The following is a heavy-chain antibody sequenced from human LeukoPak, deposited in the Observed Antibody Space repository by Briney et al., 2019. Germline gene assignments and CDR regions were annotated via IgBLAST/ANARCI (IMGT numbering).Heavy chain of an antibody. J-gene: IGHJ4*02. CDR1: GFTLSSHA. CDR2: FSESSGSA. V-gene: IGHV3-23*01. CDR3: ARDPSRSWWGYFDY. D-gene: IGHD6-13*01. Sequence: GGSLRLSCAASGFTLSSHAMSWVRQAPGKGLEWISTFSESSGSAHYADSVKGRFAISRDISKNTLYLQMNSLRAEDTAVYYCARDPSRSWWGYFDYWGQGALVTVSS.